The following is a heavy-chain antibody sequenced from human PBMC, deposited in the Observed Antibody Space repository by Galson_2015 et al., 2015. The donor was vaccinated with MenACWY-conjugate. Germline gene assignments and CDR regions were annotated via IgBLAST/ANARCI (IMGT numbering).Heavy chain of an antibody. CDR3: AKGSSNLYSSSSHVDY. V-gene: IGHV3-43D*03. CDR1: GFTFENFA. D-gene: IGHD6-13*01. Sequence: SLRLSCAASGFTFENFAMHWVRQAPGKGLEWVSLISWDGHSTYYADSVKARFTVSRDNSKKSLYLQMNSLRAEDTALYYCAKGSSNLYSSSSHVDYWGQGTLVTVS. J-gene: IGHJ4*02. CDR2: ISWDGHST.